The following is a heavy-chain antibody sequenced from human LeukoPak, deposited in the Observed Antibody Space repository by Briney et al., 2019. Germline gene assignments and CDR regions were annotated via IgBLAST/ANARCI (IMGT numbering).Heavy chain of an antibody. CDR2: ISGGGGST. Sequence: PGGSLRLSCAASGFTFSSYTMSWVRQAPGKGLEWVSGISGGGGSTYYADSVKGRFTISRDNSKNTLYLQMNSLRADDTAVYYCARDPNTVIVVVVFDSWGQGTLVTVSS. J-gene: IGHJ4*02. D-gene: IGHD3-22*01. CDR3: ARDPNTVIVVVVFDS. V-gene: IGHV3-23*01. CDR1: GFTFSSYT.